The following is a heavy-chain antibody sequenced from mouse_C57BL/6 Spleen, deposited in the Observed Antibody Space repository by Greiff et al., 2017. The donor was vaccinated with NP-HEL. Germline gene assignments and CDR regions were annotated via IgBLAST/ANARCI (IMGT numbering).Heavy chain of an antibody. D-gene: IGHD2-5*01. CDR2: IYPGDGDT. CDR3: ASPKGSNYEGFYAMDY. Sequence: QVQLQQSGPELVKPGASVKISCKASGYAFSSSWMNWVKQRPGKGLEWIGRIYPGDGDTNYNGKFKGKATLTADKSSSTAYMQLSSLTSEDSAVYFCASPKGSNYEGFYAMDYWGQGTSVTVSS. V-gene: IGHV1-82*01. J-gene: IGHJ4*01. CDR1: GYAFSSSW.